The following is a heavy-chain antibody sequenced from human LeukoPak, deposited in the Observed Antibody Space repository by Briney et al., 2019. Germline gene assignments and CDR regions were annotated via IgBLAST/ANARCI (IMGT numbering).Heavy chain of an antibody. Sequence: GASVKVSSKASGYTFTSYGISWVRQAPGQGLEWMGWISAYNGNTHHPEKLQGRLTMTTDTPTSTAYMELRSLRSDDTAIYYCARDTVMMVGSYYYGKDVWGQGTTVTVSS. D-gene: IGHD2-15*01. J-gene: IGHJ6*02. V-gene: IGHV1-18*01. CDR2: ISAYNGNT. CDR1: GYTFTSYG. CDR3: ARDTVMMVGSYYYGKDV.